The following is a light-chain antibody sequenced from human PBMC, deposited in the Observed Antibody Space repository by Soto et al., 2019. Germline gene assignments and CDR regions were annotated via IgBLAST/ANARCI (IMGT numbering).Light chain of an antibody. CDR2: DVN. V-gene: IGLV2-8*01. Sequence: QSVLTQPPSASGSPGQSVTISCTGTSSDVGGYNYVSWYQQHPGKAPKLMIYDVNKRPSGVADCFSGSKSGNTASLTVTGLQPEDEADYYCTSFAGRNSLGVFGGGTKLTVL. J-gene: IGLJ3*02. CDR1: SSDVGGYNY. CDR3: TSFAGRNSLGV.